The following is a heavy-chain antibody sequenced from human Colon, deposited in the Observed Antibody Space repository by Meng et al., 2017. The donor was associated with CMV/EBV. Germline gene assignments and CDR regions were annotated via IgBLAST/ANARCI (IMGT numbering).Heavy chain of an antibody. CDR2: INPNSGGT. CDR3: ATVSSGYYLYFQH. CDR1: GYTFTGYD. V-gene: IGHV1-2*02. J-gene: IGHJ1*01. Sequence: QVQRVQAGAGVKKPGASVKVSCKASGYTFTGYDMHWVRQAPGQGLEWMGWINPNSGGTNYAQKFQGRVTMTRDTSISTAYMELSRLRSDDTAVYYCATVSSGYYLYFQHWGQGTLVTVSS. D-gene: IGHD3-22*01.